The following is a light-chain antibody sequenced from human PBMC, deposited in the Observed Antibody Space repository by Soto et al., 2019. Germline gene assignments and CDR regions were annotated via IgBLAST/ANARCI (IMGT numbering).Light chain of an antibody. Sequence: QSALTQPASVSGSPGQSITISCTGTSSDVGAYNFVSWYQQHPGKLPKLMIFDVSRRPSVVSDRFSGSKSGNTASLTISGLQAEDEGDYYCISYTSSSTHVFGSGTKLTVL. CDR1: SSDVGAYNF. CDR2: DVS. J-gene: IGLJ1*01. V-gene: IGLV2-14*03. CDR3: ISYTSSSTHV.